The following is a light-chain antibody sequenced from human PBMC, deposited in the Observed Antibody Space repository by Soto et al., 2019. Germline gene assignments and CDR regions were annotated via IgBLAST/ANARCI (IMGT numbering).Light chain of an antibody. CDR3: QQSYSTSIT. J-gene: IGKJ5*01. CDR1: QSVSSL. V-gene: IGKV1-5*03. Sequence: IQIVESPSTLSASVGGIVTITCRASQSVSSLVAWYQQKPGLAPKLLIYKASTLQSGVSSRFSGSGYGTEFTLTISSLQPEDFATYYCQQSYSTSITFGQGTRLEI. CDR2: KAS.